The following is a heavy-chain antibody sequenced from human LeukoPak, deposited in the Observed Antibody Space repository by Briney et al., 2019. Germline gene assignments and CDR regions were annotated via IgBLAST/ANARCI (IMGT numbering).Heavy chain of an antibody. CDR1: GFTFSSYA. V-gene: IGHV3-23*01. CDR2: ISGSGGST. J-gene: IGHJ4*02. D-gene: IGHD6-19*01. Sequence: GGSLRLSCAASGFTFSSYAMSWVRQAPGKGLEWVSAISGSGGSTYYADSVKGRFTISRDNSKNTLYLQMNSLRAEDTAVYYCAKEPAAPRYSSGWAFDYWGQGTLVTVSS. CDR3: AKEPAAPRYSSGWAFDY.